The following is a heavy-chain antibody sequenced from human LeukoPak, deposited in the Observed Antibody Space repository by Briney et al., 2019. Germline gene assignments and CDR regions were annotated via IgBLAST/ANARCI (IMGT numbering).Heavy chain of an antibody. V-gene: IGHV4-34*01. CDR2: INHSGST. J-gene: IGHJ4*02. CDR3: ARAPEHPRLVQAKTRFDD. D-gene: IGHD6-19*01. Sequence: SETLSLTCAVYGGSFSGYYWSWIRQPPGKGLEWIGEINHSGSTNYNPSLKSRVTISVDTSKNQFSLKLSSVTAADTAVYYCARAPEHPRLVQAKTRFDDWGQGTLVTVSS. CDR1: GGSFSGYY.